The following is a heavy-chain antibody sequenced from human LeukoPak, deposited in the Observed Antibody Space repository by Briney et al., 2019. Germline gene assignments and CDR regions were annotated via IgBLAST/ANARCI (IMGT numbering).Heavy chain of an antibody. V-gene: IGHV3-7*01. D-gene: IGHD1-7*01. CDR3: ARDGDYDWNCRSGFDY. Sequence: SGGSLRLSCAAPEFTFSNYWMSWVRQAPGKGLEWVANIKQDGSKKYYVDSVKGRFTISRDNAKNSLYLQMNSLRAEDTAVYFCARDGDYDWNCRSGFDYWGQGTLVTVSS. CDR2: IKQDGSKK. J-gene: IGHJ4*02. CDR1: EFTFSNYW.